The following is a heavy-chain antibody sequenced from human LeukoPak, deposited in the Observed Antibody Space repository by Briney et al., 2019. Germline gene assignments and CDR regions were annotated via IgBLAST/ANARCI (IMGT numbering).Heavy chain of an antibody. Sequence: GASVKVSCKASGYTFTSYGISWVRQAPGQGLEWMGWISAYNGNTNYAQKLQGRVTMTTDTSTSTAYMELRSLRSDDTAVYYCARDLGPSSTSSEDAFDIWGQGTMVTVSS. CDR1: GYTFTSYG. D-gene: IGHD2-2*01. CDR2: ISAYNGNT. J-gene: IGHJ3*02. CDR3: ARDLGPSSTSSEDAFDI. V-gene: IGHV1-18*01.